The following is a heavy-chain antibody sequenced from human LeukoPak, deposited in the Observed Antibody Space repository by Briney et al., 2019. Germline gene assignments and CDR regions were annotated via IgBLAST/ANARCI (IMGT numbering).Heavy chain of an antibody. D-gene: IGHD3-3*01. Sequence: ASVKVSCKASGGTFSSYAISWVRQAPGQGLEWMGGIIPIFGTANYAQEFQGRVTITADESTSTAYMELSSLRSEDTAVYYCARTRITIFGVARYYYYMDVWGKGTTVTVSS. CDR3: ARTRITIFGVARYYYYMDV. J-gene: IGHJ6*03. V-gene: IGHV1-69*13. CDR2: IIPIFGTA. CDR1: GGTFSSYA.